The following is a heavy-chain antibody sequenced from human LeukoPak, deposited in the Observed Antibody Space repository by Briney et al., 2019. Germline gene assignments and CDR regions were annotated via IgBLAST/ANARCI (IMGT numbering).Heavy chain of an antibody. J-gene: IGHJ6*03. CDR1: GGSISSSYW. CDR3: ARVAKHFRGPLSYYYVDV. Sequence: PSGTLSLTCAVSGGSISSSYWWTWVRQPPGRGLEWIGEIYHSGSTNYNPSLKSRLTISVDKSKNQFSLKLSSVTAADTAEYYCARVAKHFRGPLSYYYVDVWGTGTTVTISS. V-gene: IGHV4-4*02. D-gene: IGHD3-10*01. CDR2: IYHSGST.